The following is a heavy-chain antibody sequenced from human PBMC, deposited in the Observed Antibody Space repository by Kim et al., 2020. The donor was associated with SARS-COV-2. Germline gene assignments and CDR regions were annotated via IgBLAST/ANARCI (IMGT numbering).Heavy chain of an antibody. CDR3: AGSFDL. CDR2: HGGTP. J-gene: IGHJ2*01. Sequence: HGGTPTVTPSLKSLVTLSVDTSKNQFSLQLSPVTAADTAVYYCAGSFDLWGRGTLVTVSS. V-gene: IGHV4-34*01.